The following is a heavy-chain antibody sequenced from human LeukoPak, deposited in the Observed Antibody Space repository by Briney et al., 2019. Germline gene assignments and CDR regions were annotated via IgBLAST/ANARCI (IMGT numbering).Heavy chain of an antibody. CDR2: INPSGGST. Sequence: ASVKVSCKASGYTFTSYYMHWVRQAPGQGLEWMGMINPSGGSTNYAQKFQGRVTMTRDTSTSTVYMELSRLRSDDTAVYYCARDRGGNCLGFDYWGQGTLVTVSS. CDR1: GYTFTSYY. D-gene: IGHD2-15*01. CDR3: ARDRGGNCLGFDY. J-gene: IGHJ4*02. V-gene: IGHV1-46*01.